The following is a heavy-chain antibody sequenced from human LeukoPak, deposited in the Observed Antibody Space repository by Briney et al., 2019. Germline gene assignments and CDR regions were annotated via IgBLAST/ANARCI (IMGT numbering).Heavy chain of an antibody. CDR3: AKDRAHSSSRHDY. CDR1: GFTVSSNY. V-gene: IGHV3-53*01. D-gene: IGHD6-13*01. CDR2: IYSGGST. Sequence: GGSLRLSCAASGFTVSSNYMSWVRQAPGKGLEWVSVIYSGGSTYYADSVKGRFTISRDNSKNTLYLQMNSLRAEDTAVYYCAKDRAHSSSRHDYWGQGTLVTVSS. J-gene: IGHJ4*02.